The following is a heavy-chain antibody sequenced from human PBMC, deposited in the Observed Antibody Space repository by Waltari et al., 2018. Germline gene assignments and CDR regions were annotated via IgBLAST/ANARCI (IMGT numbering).Heavy chain of an antibody. J-gene: IGHJ4*02. CDR3: AKDAFGNTYLDH. D-gene: IGHD3-10*01. V-gene: IGHV3-30*18. CDR1: GFSPRSYG. CDR2: IWFQGGDE. Sequence: QVQLVESGGGVVQPGKSVRLSWAASGFSPRSYGMHWVRPAPGRGLEWVALIWFQGGDEYYADSVRGRFTISRDNSKNILYLHMDSLRVDDTAVYYCAKDAFGNTYLDHWGQGTLVTVSS.